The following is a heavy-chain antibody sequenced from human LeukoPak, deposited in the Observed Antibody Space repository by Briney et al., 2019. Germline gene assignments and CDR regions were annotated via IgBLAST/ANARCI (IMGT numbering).Heavy chain of an antibody. D-gene: IGHD2-15*01. V-gene: IGHV3-23*01. CDR1: GFSVTRHY. CDR3: AKGYCSGGSCYSGLFDY. J-gene: IGHJ4*02. CDR2: ISGSGGRT. Sequence: GGSLRLFCAAAGFSVTRHYMQWVRQAPGKGLEWVSAISGSGGRTYYADSVKGRFTISRDNSKNTLYLQMNSLRAEDTAVYYCAKGYCSGGSCYSGLFDYWGQGTLVTVSS.